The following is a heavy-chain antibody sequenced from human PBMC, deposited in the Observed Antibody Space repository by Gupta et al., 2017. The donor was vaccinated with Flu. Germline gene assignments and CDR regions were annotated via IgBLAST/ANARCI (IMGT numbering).Heavy chain of an antibody. CDR2: ISGSGGST. V-gene: IGHV3-23*01. CDR3: AKVMRWELLQGVDY. CDR1: GFTFSSYA. Sequence: EVQLLESGGSLVQPGGSLRLSCAASGFTFSSYAMSWVRQAPGKGLEWVSAISGSGGSTYYADSVKGRFTISRDNSKNTLYLQMNSLRAEDTAVYYCAKVMRWELLQGVDYWGQGTLVTVSS. J-gene: IGHJ4*02. D-gene: IGHD1-26*01.